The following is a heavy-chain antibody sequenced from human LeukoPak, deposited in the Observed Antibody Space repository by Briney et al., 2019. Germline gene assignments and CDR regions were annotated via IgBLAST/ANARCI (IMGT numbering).Heavy chain of an antibody. J-gene: IGHJ4*01. CDR3: ARTRGIADFDF. CDR2: IYSGGST. CDR1: GFTVSSNY. V-gene: IGHV3-66*01. Sequence: GGSLRLSCAASGFTVSSNYMSWVRQAPGKGLEWVSVIYSGGSTYYADSVKGRFTISRDNSKNTLYLQMNSLRAEDTAVYYCARTRGIADFDFWGQGTLVTVSS.